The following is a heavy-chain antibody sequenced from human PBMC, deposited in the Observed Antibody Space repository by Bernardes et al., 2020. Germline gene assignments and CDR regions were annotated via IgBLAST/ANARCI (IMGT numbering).Heavy chain of an antibody. D-gene: IGHD4-17*01. Sequence: ASVKVSCKASGYTFTSYDINWVRQATGQGLEWMGWMNPNSGNTGYAQKFQGRVTMTRNTSISTAYMELSSLRSEDTAVYYCARRRRAQTVSTVTGTGGYYGMDVWGQGTTVTVSS. J-gene: IGHJ6*02. CDR3: ARRRRAQTVSTVTGTGGYYGMDV. CDR1: GYTFTSYD. V-gene: IGHV1-8*01. CDR2: MNPNSGNT.